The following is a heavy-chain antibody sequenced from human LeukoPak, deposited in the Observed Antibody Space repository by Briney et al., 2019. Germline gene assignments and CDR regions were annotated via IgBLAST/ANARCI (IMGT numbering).Heavy chain of an antibody. CDR2: IYYSGST. D-gene: IGHD6-19*01. CDR3: ASGETRGYSSGWYHYY. Sequence: PSETLSLTCTVSGGSISSYYWSWLRQPPGKGLEWIGYIYYSGSTNYNPSLKSRVTISVDTSKNQFSLKLSSVTAADTAVYYCASGETRGYSSGWYHYYWGQGTLVTVSS. J-gene: IGHJ4*02. CDR1: GGSISSYY. V-gene: IGHV4-59*08.